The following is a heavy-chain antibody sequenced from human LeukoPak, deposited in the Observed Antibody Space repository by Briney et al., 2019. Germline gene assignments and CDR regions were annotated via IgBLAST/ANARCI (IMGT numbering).Heavy chain of an antibody. V-gene: IGHV4-34*01. CDR1: GGSFSGYY. J-gene: IGHJ4*02. CDR2: INHSGST. D-gene: IGHD2-21*01. Sequence: SETLSLTCAVYGGSFSGYYWSWIRQPPGKGLEWIGEINHSGSTNYNPSLKSRVTISVDTSKNQFSLKLSSVTAADTAVYYCARGSRQFVVVILDYWGQGTLVTVSS. CDR3: ARGSRQFVVVILDY.